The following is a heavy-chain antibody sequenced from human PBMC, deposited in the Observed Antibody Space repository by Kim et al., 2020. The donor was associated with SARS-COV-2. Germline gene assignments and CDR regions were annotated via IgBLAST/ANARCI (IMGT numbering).Heavy chain of an antibody. CDR2: IYYSGST. CDR1: GGSISSSSYY. CDR3: ARGSGLRYFDWLLSGIDY. J-gene: IGHJ4*02. V-gene: IGHV4-39*01. Sequence: SETLSLTCTVSGGSISSSSYYWGWIRQPPGKGPEWIGSIYYSGSTYYNPSLKSRVTISVDTSKNQFSLKLSSVTAADTAVYYCARGSGLRYFDWLLSGIDYWGQGTLVTVSS. D-gene: IGHD3-9*01.